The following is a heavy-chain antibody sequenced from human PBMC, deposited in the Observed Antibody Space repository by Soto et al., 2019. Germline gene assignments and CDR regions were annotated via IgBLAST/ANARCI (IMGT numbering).Heavy chain of an antibody. CDR2: ISSSSSYI. D-gene: IGHD3-16*02. V-gene: IGHV3-21*01. CDR1: GFTFSSYS. Sequence: GGSLRLSCAASGFTFSSYSMNWVRQAPGKGLEWVSSISSSSSYIYYADSVKGRFTISRDNAKNSLYLQMNSLRAEDTAVYYCARDYREEPRYYYYGMDVWGQGTTVTVSS. CDR3: ARDYREEPRYYYYGMDV. J-gene: IGHJ6*02.